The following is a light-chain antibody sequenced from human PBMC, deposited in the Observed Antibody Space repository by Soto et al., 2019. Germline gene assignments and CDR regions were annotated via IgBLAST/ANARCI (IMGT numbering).Light chain of an antibody. J-gene: IGKJ1*01. Sequence: DIQMTQSPSTLSASVGDRVTITCRASQSISSWLAWYQQKPGKAPKLLIYKASSLESGVPSRFSGSGSGTEFNLTISRLQTDDFATYECQQYNSYSWTFGQGTKVDIK. CDR3: QQYNSYSWT. CDR1: QSISSW. CDR2: KAS. V-gene: IGKV1-5*03.